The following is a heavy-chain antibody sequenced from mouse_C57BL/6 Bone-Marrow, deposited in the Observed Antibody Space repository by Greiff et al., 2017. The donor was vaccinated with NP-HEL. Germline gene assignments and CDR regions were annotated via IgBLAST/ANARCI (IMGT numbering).Heavy chain of an antibody. J-gene: IGHJ4*01. CDR2: ISYDGSN. V-gene: IGHV3-6*01. CDR3: AREGDGYYVGLYAMDY. D-gene: IGHD2-3*01. CDR1: GYSITSGYY. Sequence: EVQLQESGPGLVKPSQSLSLTCSVTGYSITSGYYWNWIRQFPGNKLEWMGYISYDGSNNYNPSLKNRISITRDTSKNQFFLKLNSVTTEDTATYYCAREGDGYYVGLYAMDYWGQGTSVTVSS.